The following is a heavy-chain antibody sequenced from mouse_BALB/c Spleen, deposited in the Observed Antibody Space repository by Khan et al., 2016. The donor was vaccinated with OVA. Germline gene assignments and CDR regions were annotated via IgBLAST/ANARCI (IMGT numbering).Heavy chain of an antibody. D-gene: IGHD1-1*01. CDR3: ANHGSSSAWLTD. V-gene: IGHV1-7*01. J-gene: IGHJ3*01. CDR2: INPSTGYT. Sequence: VQLQESGAELAKPGASVKMSCKASGYTFTSYWMHWVQQRPGKGLEWIGYINPSTGYTEYNQRFKDKATLTADKSSSTAYMQLSSLTSEESAVYYCANHGSSSAWLTDWGQGTLVTVAA. CDR1: GYTFTSYW.